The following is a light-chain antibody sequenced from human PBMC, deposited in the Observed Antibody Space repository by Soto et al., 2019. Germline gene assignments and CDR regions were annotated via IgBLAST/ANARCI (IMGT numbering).Light chain of an antibody. CDR1: SSNIGSNT. J-gene: IGLJ3*02. CDR2: SNN. V-gene: IGLV1-44*01. CDR3: AAWDDSLNGYWV. Sequence: QSVLTQPPSASGTPGQRVTISCFGGSSNIGSNTVNWYQQLPGTAPKLLIYSNNQRPSGVPDRFSGSKSGTSASLAISGLQSEDEADYYCAAWDDSLNGYWVFGGGTKLTVL.